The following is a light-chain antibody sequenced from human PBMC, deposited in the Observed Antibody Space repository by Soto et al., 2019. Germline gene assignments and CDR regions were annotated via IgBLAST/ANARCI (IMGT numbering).Light chain of an antibody. CDR2: KAS. J-gene: IGKJ1*01. Sequence: DIQMTQSPSTLSASVGDRVTITCRASQSISSWLAWYQQKPGKAPKLLIYKASSLESGVPSRFSGSGSGTEFTLTIISLQPDDFATYYCQQYTSYSRTFGQGTKVEIK. V-gene: IGKV1-5*03. CDR3: QQYTSYSRT. CDR1: QSISSW.